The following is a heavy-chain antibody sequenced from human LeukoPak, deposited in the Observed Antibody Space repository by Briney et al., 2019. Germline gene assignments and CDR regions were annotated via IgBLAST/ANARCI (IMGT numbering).Heavy chain of an antibody. V-gene: IGHV3-21*01. CDR2: ISSSISYI. CDR1: GFTFSSYA. Sequence: PGGSLRLSCAASGFTFSSYAMSWDRQAPGKGLEWVSSISSSISYIYYADSVKGRFTISRDNAKNSLYLQMSSLRAEDTAVYYCARARARIAVPGTGSSFDYWGQGTLVTVSS. J-gene: IGHJ4*02. CDR3: ARARARIAVPGTGSSFDY. D-gene: IGHD6-13*01.